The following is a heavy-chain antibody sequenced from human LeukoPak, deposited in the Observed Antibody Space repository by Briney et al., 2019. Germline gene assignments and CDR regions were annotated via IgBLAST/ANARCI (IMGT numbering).Heavy chain of an antibody. CDR2: VTDNGGAT. J-gene: IGHJ4*02. V-gene: IGHV3-23*01. D-gene: IGHD3-16*01. Sequence: GGSLRLSCAASGFTFTSCAMSWVRLAPGKGLEWVSSVTDNGGATYYADSIKGRFTISRDNSKNMVYLQMDNLRDKDTAIYYCAKRFSYIDYWGQGAPVTVSS. CDR3: AKRFSYIDY. CDR1: GFTFTSCA.